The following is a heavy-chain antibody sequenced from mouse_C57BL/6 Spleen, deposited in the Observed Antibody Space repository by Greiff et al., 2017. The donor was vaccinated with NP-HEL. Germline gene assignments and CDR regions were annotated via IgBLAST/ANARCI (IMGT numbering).Heavy chain of an antibody. D-gene: IGHD1-1*01. J-gene: IGHJ2*01. V-gene: IGHV1-54*01. CDR3: ARSGYGSSYNY. CDR2: INPGSGGT. CDR1: GYAFTNYL. Sequence: ESGAELVRPGTSVKVSCKASGYAFTNYLIEWVKQRPGQGLEWIGVINPGSGGTNYNEKFKGKATLTADKSSSTAYMQLSSLTSEDSAVYFCARSGYGSSYNYWGQGTTLTVSS.